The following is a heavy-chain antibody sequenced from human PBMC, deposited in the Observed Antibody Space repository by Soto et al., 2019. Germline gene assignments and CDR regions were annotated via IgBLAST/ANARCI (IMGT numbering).Heavy chain of an antibody. J-gene: IGHJ4*02. Sequence: QVQLQESGPGLVKPSQTLSLTCTVSGGSISSGDYYWSWIRQPPGKGLAWIGYIYYSGSTYYNPSLKSRLTISVDTSKTQSSLRLSSVTAADTAVYYCASSRYGYIFYDYWGQGTLVTVSS. V-gene: IGHV4-30-4*01. CDR3: ASSRYGYIFYDY. CDR2: IYYSGST. CDR1: GGSISSGDYY. D-gene: IGHD5-18*01.